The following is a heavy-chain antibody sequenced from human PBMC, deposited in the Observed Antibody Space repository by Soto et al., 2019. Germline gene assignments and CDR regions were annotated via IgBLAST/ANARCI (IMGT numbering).Heavy chain of an antibody. CDR2: LYYTGRT. J-gene: IGHJ6*03. CDR3: ARALARSCSGGSCPNYYYFYYMDV. CDR1: GGSIGAYY. D-gene: IGHD2-15*01. Sequence: QVQRQESGPGLVKPAETLSLTCIVSGGSIGAYYWSWIRQPPGKGLEWIGYLYYTGRTIYNPSFKSRITISVDTSKNNFSLKLSSVTAADTAVYYCARALARSCSGGSCPNYYYFYYMDVWGEGTTVTVSS. V-gene: IGHV4-59*01.